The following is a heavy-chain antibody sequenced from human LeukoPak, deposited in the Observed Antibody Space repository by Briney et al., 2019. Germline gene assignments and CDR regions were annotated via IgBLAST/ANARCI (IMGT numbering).Heavy chain of an antibody. CDR1: GFTFSSYA. D-gene: IGHD1-26*01. Sequence: GGSLRLSCAASGFTFSSYAMSWVRQAPGKGLEWVSAISGSGGSTYYADSVKGRFTISRDNSKNTLYLQMNSLRAEDTAVYYCAKAPYILPEYHSGSYSYFDYWGQRTLVTVSS. J-gene: IGHJ4*02. CDR3: AKAPYILPEYHSGSYSYFDY. V-gene: IGHV3-23*01. CDR2: ISGSGGST.